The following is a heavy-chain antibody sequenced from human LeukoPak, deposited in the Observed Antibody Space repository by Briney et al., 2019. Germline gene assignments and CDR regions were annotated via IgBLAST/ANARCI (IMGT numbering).Heavy chain of an antibody. D-gene: IGHD1-26*01. CDR3: AKDGGTHFDH. J-gene: IGHJ4*02. Sequence: PGGSLRLSCAASGFTFSNYAMSWVRQAPGKGLEWVSYISSSGTTISYAQSVKGRFTITRDNAQNSLPLHMNTLRADDTAVYYCAKDGGTHFDHWGQGTLVTVSS. V-gene: IGHV3-48*01. CDR1: GFTFSNYA. CDR2: ISSSGTTI.